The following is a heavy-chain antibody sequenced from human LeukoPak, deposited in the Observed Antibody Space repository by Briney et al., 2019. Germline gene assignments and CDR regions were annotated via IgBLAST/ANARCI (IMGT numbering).Heavy chain of an antibody. CDR3: AKDGVVVPAAVRRGGYYYYYYMDV. CDR1: GFTFSSYG. D-gene: IGHD2-2*01. CDR2: IWYDGSNK. V-gene: IGHV3-33*06. J-gene: IGHJ6*03. Sequence: PGRSLRLSCAASGFTFSSYGMHWVRQAPGKGLEWVAVIWYDGSNKYYADSVKGRFTIFRDNSKNTLYLQMNSLRAEDTAVYYCAKDGVVVPAAVRRGGYYYYYYMDVWGKGTTVTVSS.